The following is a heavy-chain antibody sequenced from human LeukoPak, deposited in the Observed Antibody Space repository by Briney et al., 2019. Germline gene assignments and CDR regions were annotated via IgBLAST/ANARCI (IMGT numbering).Heavy chain of an antibody. CDR2: IYHSGST. Sequence: PSQTLSLTCTVSGGSISSGGYYWSWIRQPPGKGLEWIGYIYHSGSTYYNPSLKSRVTISVDKSKNQFSLKLSSVTAADTAVYYCARDSELELRLGAFDIWGQGTMVTVSS. CDR1: GGSISSGGYY. D-gene: IGHD1-7*01. J-gene: IGHJ3*02. CDR3: ARDSELELRLGAFDI. V-gene: IGHV4-30-2*01.